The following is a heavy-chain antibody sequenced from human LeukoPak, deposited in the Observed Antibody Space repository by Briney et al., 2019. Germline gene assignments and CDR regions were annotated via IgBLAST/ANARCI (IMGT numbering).Heavy chain of an antibody. CDR3: ARSSTVVPFDC. J-gene: IGHJ4*02. CDR2: IYHSGST. CDR1: GGSISSGGYY. D-gene: IGHD4-23*01. V-gene: IGHV4-30-2*01. Sequence: PSRTLSLTCTVSGGSISSGGYYWSWIRQPPGKGLEWIGYIYHSGSTYYNPSLKSRVTISVDRSKNQFSLKLSSVTAADTAVYYCARSSTVVPFDCWGQGTLVTVSS.